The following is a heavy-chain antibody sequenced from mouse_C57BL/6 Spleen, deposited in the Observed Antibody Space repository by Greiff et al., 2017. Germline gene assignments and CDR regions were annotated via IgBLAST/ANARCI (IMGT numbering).Heavy chain of an antibody. CDR3: ARLDYGSKGGY. J-gene: IGHJ2*01. CDR2: INPYNGST. D-gene: IGHD1-1*01. V-gene: IGHV1-19*01. CDR1: GYTFTDYY. Sequence: VQLKQSGPVLVKPGASVKMSCKASGYTFTDYYMNWVKQSHGQSLEWIGVINPYNGSTSYNQKFKGKATLTVDKSSSTAYMELNSLTSEDSSVYYCARLDYGSKGGYWGKGTTLTVSS.